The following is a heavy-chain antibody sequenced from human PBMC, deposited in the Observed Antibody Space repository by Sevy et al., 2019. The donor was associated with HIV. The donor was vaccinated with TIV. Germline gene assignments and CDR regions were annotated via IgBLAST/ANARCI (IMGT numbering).Heavy chain of an antibody. CDR2: ISGSDGST. D-gene: IGHD3-10*01. CDR1: GFTFSNYA. V-gene: IGHV3-23*01. Sequence: GGSLRLSCAASGFTFSNYAMSWVRQAPGEGLEWVSGISGSDGSTYYADSVKGRFTISRYNSNNTLYLQMNSLRAGDTAVYYCAKTLTATRTHYASGSSLDYWGQGTLVTVSS. J-gene: IGHJ4*02. CDR3: AKTLTATRTHYASGSSLDY.